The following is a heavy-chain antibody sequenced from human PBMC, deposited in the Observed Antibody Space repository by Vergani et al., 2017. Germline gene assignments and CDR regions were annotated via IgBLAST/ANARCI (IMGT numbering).Heavy chain of an antibody. J-gene: IGHJ3*02. V-gene: IGHV3-9*01. CDR2: ISWNSGSI. CDR1: GFTFDDYA. CDR3: ARDPRYCSSTSCYPNDAFDI. Sequence: EVQLVESGGGLVQPGRSLRLSCAASGFTFDDYAMHWVRQAPGKGLEWVSGISWNSGSIGYADSVKGRFTISRDNAKNSLYLQMNSLRAEDTALYYCARDPRYCSSTSCYPNDAFDIWGQGTMVTVSS. D-gene: IGHD2-2*01.